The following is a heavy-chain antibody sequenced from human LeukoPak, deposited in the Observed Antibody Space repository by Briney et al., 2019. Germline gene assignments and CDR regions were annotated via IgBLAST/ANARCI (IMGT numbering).Heavy chain of an antibody. J-gene: IGHJ3*02. CDR1: GFTFSSYA. D-gene: IGHD4-17*01. Sequence: PGGSLTLSCAASRFTSGFTFSSYAMNWVRQAPGKGLDWGSVISGSGSSTYYADSVKGRFTISRDKSKNTLYLQMNSLSAEDTAVYYCAKDLTYGDYAGGDGFDIWGQGTMVTVSS. V-gene: IGHV3-23*01. CDR2: ISGSGSST. CDR3: AKDLTYGDYAGGDGFDI.